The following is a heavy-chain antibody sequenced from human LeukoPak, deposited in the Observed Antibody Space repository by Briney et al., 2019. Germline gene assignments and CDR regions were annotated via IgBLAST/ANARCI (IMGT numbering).Heavy chain of an antibody. CDR3: AKPVTPVVTPVDY. J-gene: IGHJ4*02. V-gene: IGHV3-23*01. CDR1: GFTFSSYA. D-gene: IGHD4-23*01. CDR2: ISGSGGST. Sequence: PGGSLRLSCAASGFTFSSYALSWVRQAPGKGLEWVSSISGSGGSTYYADSVKGRFTISRDNSKNTLYLQMNSPRAEDTAVYYCAKPVTPVVTPVDYWGQGTLVTVSS.